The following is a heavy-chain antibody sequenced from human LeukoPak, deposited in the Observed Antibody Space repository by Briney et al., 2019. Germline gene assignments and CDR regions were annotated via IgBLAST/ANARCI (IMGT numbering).Heavy chain of an antibody. V-gene: IGHV3-21*01. CDR3: ARYVVPSSLDY. CDR2: ISSSSSYF. CDR1: GFTFSTYS. Sequence: GGSLRLSCAASGFTFSTYSFTWVRQAPGKGLEWVSSISSSSSYFYYADSVKGRFTISRDNAKNSLYLQMNSLRVEDTAVYFWARYVVPSSLDYWGQGTLVTVSS. D-gene: IGHD2-15*01. J-gene: IGHJ4*02.